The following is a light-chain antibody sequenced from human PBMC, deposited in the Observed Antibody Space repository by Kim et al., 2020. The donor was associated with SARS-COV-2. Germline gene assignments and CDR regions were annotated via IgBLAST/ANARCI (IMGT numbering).Light chain of an antibody. J-gene: IGLJ3*02. CDR3: QTWDSSIAV. V-gene: IGLV3-1*01. Sequence: SVSPGQTASITCSGHDLGEKYGCWYQQKPGQPPVVVIYQDSKRPSGIPERFFGSNSGNTATLTVVATQAMDEADYYCQTWDSSIAVFGGGTQLTVL. CDR2: QDS. CDR1: DLGEKY.